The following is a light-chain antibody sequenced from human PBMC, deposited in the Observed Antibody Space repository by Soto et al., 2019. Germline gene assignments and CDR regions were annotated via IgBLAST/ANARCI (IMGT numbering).Light chain of an antibody. V-gene: IGKV1-9*01. CDR3: QQIAGFPIT. CDR1: QGISTY. Sequence: IHLTLSPSFLSASVGNRVTITCRASQGISTYLAWYQQKKGKAPNLLIYTASNLQTGVPSRFSGSGFGTEFNLTISSLQPEDFATYYCQQIAGFPITFGQGTRVEIK. J-gene: IGKJ5*01. CDR2: TAS.